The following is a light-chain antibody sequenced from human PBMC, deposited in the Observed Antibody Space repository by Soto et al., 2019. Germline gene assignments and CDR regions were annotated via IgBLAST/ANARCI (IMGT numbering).Light chain of an antibody. CDR2: SNN. V-gene: IGLV1-44*01. CDR1: SSNIKTNG. J-gene: IGLJ2*01. Sequence: QSVLTQPPSASGTPGQRVTISCSGGSSNIKTNGVSWYQQVPGAAPKLLIYSNNQRPSVAPDRFSGSKSGTSASLAISGLQSEDDATYHCATWDDSLNGLIFGGGTKVTVL. CDR3: ATWDDSLNGLI.